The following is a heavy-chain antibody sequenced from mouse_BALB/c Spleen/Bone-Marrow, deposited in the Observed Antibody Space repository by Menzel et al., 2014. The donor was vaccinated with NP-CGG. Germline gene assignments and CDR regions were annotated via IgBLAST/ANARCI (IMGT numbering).Heavy chain of an antibody. CDR2: IWAGGST. J-gene: IGHJ4*01. V-gene: IGHV2-9*02. Sequence: QVQLKESGPGLVAPSQSLSITCTVSGFSLTGYGVHWVRQPPGKGLEWLGVIWAGGSTNYNSALMSRLSISKDNSKSQVFLKMNRLQTYDTAMYYCARDYYGSLYAMDYWGQGTSITVSS. D-gene: IGHD1-1*01. CDR1: GFSLTGYG. CDR3: ARDYYGSLYAMDY.